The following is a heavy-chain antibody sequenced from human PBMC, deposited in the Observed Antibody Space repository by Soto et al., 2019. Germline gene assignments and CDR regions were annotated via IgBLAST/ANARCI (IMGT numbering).Heavy chain of an antibody. CDR1: GFTFSDHY. CDR3: ARRDGDV. V-gene: IGHV3-11*01. Sequence: GGSLRLSCAASGFTFSDHYMSWIRQAPGKGLEWVSYISNSGSPIYYADSVKGRFTISRDNAKNSLYLQMNSLRAEDTAVYYCARRDGDVWGQGTTVTVSS. CDR2: ISNSGSPI. J-gene: IGHJ6*02.